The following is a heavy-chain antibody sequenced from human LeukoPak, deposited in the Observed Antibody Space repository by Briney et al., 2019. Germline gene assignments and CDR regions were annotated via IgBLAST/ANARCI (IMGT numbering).Heavy chain of an antibody. CDR3: ARDCGGDCYSGFNWFDP. CDR1: GGSISSYY. Sequence: SETLSLTCTVSGGSISSYYWSWIRQPAGNGLEWVGRIYTSGSTNYNPSLKSRVTMSVDTSKNQFSLKLSSVTAADTAVYYCARDCGGDCYSGFNWFDPWGQGTLVTVSS. J-gene: IGHJ5*02. V-gene: IGHV4-4*07. D-gene: IGHD2-21*02. CDR2: IYTSGST.